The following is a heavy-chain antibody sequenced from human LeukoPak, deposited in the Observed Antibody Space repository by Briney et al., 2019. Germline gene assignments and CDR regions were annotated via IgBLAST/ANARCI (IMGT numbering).Heavy chain of an antibody. D-gene: IGHD3-22*01. V-gene: IGHV4-59*05. CDR3: ASTPNYYDHWFDP. J-gene: IGHJ5*02. CDR1: GGSNSSYY. Sequence: SETLSLTCTVSGGSNSSYYWSWIRQPPGKGLEWIGSIYYSGSTYYNPSLKSRVTISVDTSKNQFSLKLSSVTAADTAVYYCASTPNYYDHWFDPWGQGTLVTVSS. CDR2: IYYSGST.